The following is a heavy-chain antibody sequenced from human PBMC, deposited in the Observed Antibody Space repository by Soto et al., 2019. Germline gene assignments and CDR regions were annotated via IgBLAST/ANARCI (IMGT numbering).Heavy chain of an antibody. Sequence: SGKVSCKASGGTFSSYAISWVRQAPGQGLEWMGGIIPIFGTANYAQKFQGRVTITADKSTSTAYMELSSLRSEDTAVYYCARDSGRYSYGFDYWGQGTLVTVSS. V-gene: IGHV1-69*06. CDR3: ARDSGRYSYGFDY. J-gene: IGHJ4*02. D-gene: IGHD5-18*01. CDR2: IIPIFGTA. CDR1: GGTFSSYA.